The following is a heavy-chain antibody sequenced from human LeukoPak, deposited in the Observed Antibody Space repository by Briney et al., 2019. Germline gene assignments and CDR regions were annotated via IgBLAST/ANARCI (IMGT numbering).Heavy chain of an antibody. CDR2: IHPNSGDT. Sequence: ASVKVSCKASGYTFTGYYMHWVRQAPGQGLEWIGWIHPNSGDTNYAQNFQGRVTMTRDTSISTAYMELRRLRSDDTAVYYCARGDDSNSYFDYWGQGTLVSVPS. J-gene: IGHJ4*02. D-gene: IGHD5-24*01. V-gene: IGHV1-2*02. CDR3: ARGDDSNSYFDY. CDR1: GYTFTGYY.